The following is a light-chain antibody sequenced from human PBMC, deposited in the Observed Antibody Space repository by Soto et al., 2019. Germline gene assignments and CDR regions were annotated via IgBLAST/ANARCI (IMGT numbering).Light chain of an antibody. J-gene: IGKJ3*01. CDR3: QQYNNWPPVFA. CDR1: QSVSTN. V-gene: IGKV3-15*01. CDR2: GAS. Sequence: EIVMTQSPATLSVSPGERATLSCRASQSVSTNLPWYQQKPGQPPRLPIYGASTRATGIPARFSGSGSGTEFTLTISSLQSEDFAVYYCQQYNNWPPVFAFGPGTKVDIK.